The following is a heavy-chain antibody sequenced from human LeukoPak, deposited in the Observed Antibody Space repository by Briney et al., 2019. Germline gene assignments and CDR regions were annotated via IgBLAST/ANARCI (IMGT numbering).Heavy chain of an antibody. J-gene: IGHJ4*02. Sequence: GGSLRLSCAASGFTFNSYGMHWVRQAPGKGLEWVAVIWYDGSNKYYADSVKGRFTISRDNSKNTLYLQMNSLRAEDTAVYYCAKPAGGHTVAGIAAPLDYWGQGTLVTVSS. CDR1: GFTFNSYG. CDR3: AKPAGGHTVAGIAAPLDY. D-gene: IGHD6-19*01. CDR2: IWYDGSNK. V-gene: IGHV3-30*02.